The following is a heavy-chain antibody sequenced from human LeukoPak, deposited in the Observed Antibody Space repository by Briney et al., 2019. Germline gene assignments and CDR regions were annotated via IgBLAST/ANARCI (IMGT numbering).Heavy chain of an antibody. CDR1: GFTVSSNY. CDR3: ARVAPAGVVVPAAIVPANSRYYYYGMDV. Sequence: PGGSLRLSCAASGFTVSSNYMSWVRQAPGKGLEWVSYISSSGSTIYYADSVKGRFTISRDNAKNSLYLQMNSLRAEDTAVYYCARVAPAGVVVPAAIVPANSRYYYYGMDVWGQGTTVTVSS. J-gene: IGHJ6*02. V-gene: IGHV3-11*01. D-gene: IGHD2-2*01. CDR2: ISSSGSTI.